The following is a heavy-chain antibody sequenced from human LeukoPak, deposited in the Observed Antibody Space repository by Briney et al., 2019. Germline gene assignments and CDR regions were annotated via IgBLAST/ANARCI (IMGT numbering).Heavy chain of an antibody. D-gene: IGHD2-2*01. CDR1: GFTFDDYG. Sequence: PGGSLRLSCAASGFTFDDYGMSWVRQGPGKGLEWVSGINWNGGSTGYADSVKGRFTISRDNAKNSLYMQMNSLRAEDTAVYYCAHGSMYQLDYWGQGTLVTVSS. V-gene: IGHV3-20*04. CDR3: AHGSMYQLDY. CDR2: INWNGGST. J-gene: IGHJ4*02.